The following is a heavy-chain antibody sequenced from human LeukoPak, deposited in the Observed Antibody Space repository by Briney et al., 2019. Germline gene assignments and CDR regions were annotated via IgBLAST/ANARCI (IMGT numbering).Heavy chain of an antibody. V-gene: IGHV3-7*01. D-gene: IGHD1-26*01. J-gene: IGHJ4*02. CDR2: IKQDGAEK. Sequence: GGSLRLSCAASGFTFGDYWMTWARHVPGKGLEWVANIKQDGAEKHYVESVEGRFIISRDNAKNSLYLQMDSLRVEDTAVYYCAGVGAWELQRVFEYWGQGTLVTVSS. CDR3: AGVGAWELQRVFEY. CDR1: GFTFGDYW.